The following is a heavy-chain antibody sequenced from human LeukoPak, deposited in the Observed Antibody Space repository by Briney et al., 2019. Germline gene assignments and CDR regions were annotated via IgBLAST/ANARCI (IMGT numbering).Heavy chain of an antibody. CDR3: ARVGTSYDFWSGYFPSTMDV. J-gene: IGHJ6*02. V-gene: IGHV4-59*08. CDR2: IYYSGST. CDR1: GGSISSYY. Sequence: PSETLSLTCTVSGGSISSYYWSWIRQPPGKGLEWIGYIYYSGSTNYNPSLKSRVTISVDTSKNQFSLKLSSVTAADTAVYYCARVGTSYDFWSGYFPSTMDVWGQGTTVTVSS. D-gene: IGHD3-3*01.